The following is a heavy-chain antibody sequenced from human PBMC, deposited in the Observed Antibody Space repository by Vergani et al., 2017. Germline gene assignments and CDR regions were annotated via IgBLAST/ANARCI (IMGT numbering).Heavy chain of an antibody. J-gene: IGHJ4*02. V-gene: IGHV3-23*04. CDR1: GFTFSSYA. CDR2: ISGSGGST. CDR3: AKVPNGGVRGVIEMPLPLLDF. Sequence: EVQLVQSGAEVKKPGESLRLSCAASGFTFSSYAMSWVRQAPGKGLEWVSAISGSGGSTYYADSVKGRFTISRDNSKNTLYLQMNSLRAEDTAVYYCAKVPNGGVRGVIEMPLPLLDFWGQGTLVTVSS. D-gene: IGHD3-10*01.